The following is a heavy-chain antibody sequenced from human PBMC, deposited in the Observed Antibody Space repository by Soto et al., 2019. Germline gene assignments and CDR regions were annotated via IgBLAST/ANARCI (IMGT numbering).Heavy chain of an antibody. Sequence: QVQLVQSGAEVKKPGASVKVSCKASGYTFTGYYMHWVRQAPGQGLEWMGWINPNSGGTNYAQKFQGWATMTRDTSISTAYMELSRLRSDDTAVYYCARGRGSGSYYLYYYYMDVWGKGTTVTVSS. V-gene: IGHV1-2*04. CDR3: ARGRGSGSYYLYYYYMDV. J-gene: IGHJ6*03. CDR2: INPNSGGT. D-gene: IGHD3-10*01. CDR1: GYTFTGYY.